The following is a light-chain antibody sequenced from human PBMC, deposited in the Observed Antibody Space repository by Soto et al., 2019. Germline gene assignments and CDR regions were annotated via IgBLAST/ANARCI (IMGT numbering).Light chain of an antibody. CDR3: QKYNSEPPSWT. J-gene: IGKJ1*01. V-gene: IGKV1-27*01. CDR2: AAS. CDR1: QGISNY. Sequence: DIQMTHSPSSLSASVGDRVTITCRASQGISNYLAWYQQKPGKVPKLLIYAASTLQSGVPSRFSGSGSGTEFTRTISSLQPEDVETYYCQKYNSEPPSWTFGQGTKVEI.